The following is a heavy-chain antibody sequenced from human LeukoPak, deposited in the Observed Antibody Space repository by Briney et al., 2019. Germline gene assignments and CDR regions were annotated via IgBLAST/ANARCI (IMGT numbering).Heavy chain of an antibody. J-gene: IGHJ5*02. CDR2: INPNRGCT. CDR3: SRAVVYYDSSGDRKNNWFDP. D-gene: IGHD3-22*01. CDR1: GYTFTGYH. V-gene: IGHV1-2*02. Sequence: GASVKVSCQASGYTFTGYHIHWVRPAPGQGLEWMGWINPNRGCTNYVQKFQGRVTMTRNTSISTAYMELSRLRSDDTAVYYCSRAVVYYDSSGDRKNNWFDPWGQGTLVTVSS.